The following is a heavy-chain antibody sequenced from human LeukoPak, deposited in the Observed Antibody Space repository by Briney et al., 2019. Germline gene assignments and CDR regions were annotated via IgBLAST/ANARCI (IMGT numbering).Heavy chain of an antibody. CDR1: GFTFSSYS. J-gene: IGHJ3*02. CDR3: ARVSRYFDWLFESGNAFDI. V-gene: IGHV3-21*01. D-gene: IGHD3-9*01. Sequence: GGSLRLSCAASGFTFSSYSMNWVRQAPGKGLEWASSISSSSSYIYYADSVKGRFTISRDNAKNSLYLQMNSLRAEDTAVYYCARVSRYFDWLFESGNAFDIWGQGTMVTVSS. CDR2: ISSSSSYI.